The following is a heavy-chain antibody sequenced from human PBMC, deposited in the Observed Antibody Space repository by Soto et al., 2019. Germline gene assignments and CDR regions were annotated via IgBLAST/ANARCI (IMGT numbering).Heavy chain of an antibody. V-gene: IGHV4-59*12. CDR2: IYPSGYS. CDR1: GGSMHNNY. D-gene: IGHD1-26*01. Sequence: SETLSLTVTVFGGSMHNNYWNWIRQTPGKGLEWIGYIYPSGYSKYNPSLKSRVTLSVDTSKNQFSLKLTSVTAADTAIYYCARDIAGLSGYGMDVWSQGTTVT. CDR3: ARDIAGLSGYGMDV. J-gene: IGHJ6*02.